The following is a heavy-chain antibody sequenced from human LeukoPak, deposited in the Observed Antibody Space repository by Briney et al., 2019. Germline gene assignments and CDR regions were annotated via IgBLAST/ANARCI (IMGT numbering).Heavy chain of an antibody. V-gene: IGHV4-30-4*01. CDR1: GGSISSGDYY. Sequence: SETLSLTCTVSGGSISSGDYYWSWLRQPPGKGLEWIGYIYYSGSTYYNPSLKSRVTISVDTSKNQFSLKLSSVTAADTAVYYCARDGGMNCSGGSCYSLDYWGQGTLVTVSS. J-gene: IGHJ4*02. CDR2: IYYSGST. D-gene: IGHD2-15*01. CDR3: ARDGGMNCSGGSCYSLDY.